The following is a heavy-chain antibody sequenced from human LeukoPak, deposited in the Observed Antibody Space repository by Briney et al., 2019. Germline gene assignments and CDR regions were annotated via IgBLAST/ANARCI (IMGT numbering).Heavy chain of an antibody. CDR1: GGSISSGSYH. V-gene: IGHV4-61*02. D-gene: IGHD6-13*01. CDR3: AALAAANHYYYYGMDV. Sequence: SQTLSLTCTVSGGSISSGSYHWSWIRQPAGKGLEWIGRIYTSGSTNYNPSLKSRVTISVDTSKNQFSLKLSSVTAADTAVYYCAALAAANHYYYYGMDVWGQGTTVTVSS. CDR2: IYTSGST. J-gene: IGHJ6*02.